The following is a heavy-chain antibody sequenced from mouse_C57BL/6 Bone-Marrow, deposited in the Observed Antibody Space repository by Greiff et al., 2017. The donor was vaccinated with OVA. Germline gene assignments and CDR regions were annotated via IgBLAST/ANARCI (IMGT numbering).Heavy chain of an antibody. V-gene: IGHV1-64*01. CDR1: GYTFTSYW. CDR3: ARSGYRNYGGAMDY. CDR2: IHPNSGST. J-gene: IGHJ4*01. Sequence: VQLQQSGAELVKPGASVKLSCKASGYTFTSYWMPWVKQSPGQGLEWIGMIHPNSGSTKYNEKFKSKATLTVDKSSSTAYMQLSSLTSEDSAVYYCARSGYRNYGGAMDYWGQGTSVTVSS. D-gene: IGHD2-5*01.